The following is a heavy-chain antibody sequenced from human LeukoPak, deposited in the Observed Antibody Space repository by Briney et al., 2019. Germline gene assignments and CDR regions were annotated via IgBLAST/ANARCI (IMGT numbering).Heavy chain of an antibody. CDR3: ARETEKQWQY. Sequence: PSETLSLTCAVYGGSFSGYYWSWIRQPPGKGLEWIGEINHSGSTNYNPSLKSRVTISVDASKNQFSLTMTSVTAADTALYYCARETEKQWQYWGQGTMVTVSS. V-gene: IGHV4-34*01. D-gene: IGHD6-19*01. CDR1: GGSFSGYY. J-gene: IGHJ3*01. CDR2: INHSGST.